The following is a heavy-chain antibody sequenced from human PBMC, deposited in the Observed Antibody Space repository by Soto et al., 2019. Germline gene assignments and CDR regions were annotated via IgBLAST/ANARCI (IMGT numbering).Heavy chain of an antibody. Sequence: EVQLLESGGGLVQPGGSLRLSCAASGFTFSSYAMSWVRQAPGKGLEWVSAISGSGGSTYYADSVKGRFTISRDNSKNTLYLQMNSLRAEDTAVYYCAKARYCSSTSCNYYYYGMDVWGQGTTVTVSS. J-gene: IGHJ6*02. V-gene: IGHV3-23*01. CDR1: GFTFSSYA. CDR2: ISGSGGST. CDR3: AKARYCSSTSCNYYYYGMDV. D-gene: IGHD2-2*01.